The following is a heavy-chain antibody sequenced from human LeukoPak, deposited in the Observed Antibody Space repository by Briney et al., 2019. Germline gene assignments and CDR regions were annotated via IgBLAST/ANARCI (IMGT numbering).Heavy chain of an antibody. D-gene: IGHD3-22*01. J-gene: IGHJ4*02. CDR2: INSDGSST. V-gene: IGHV3-74*01. CDR3: ASASSGYYPY. CDR1: GFTFSSYW. Sequence: GGSLRLSCAASGFTFSSYWMHWVRQAPGKGLAWVSRINSDGSSTSYADSVKGRFTISRDNAKNTLYLQMNSLRAEDTAVYYCASASSGYYPYWGQGTLVTVSS.